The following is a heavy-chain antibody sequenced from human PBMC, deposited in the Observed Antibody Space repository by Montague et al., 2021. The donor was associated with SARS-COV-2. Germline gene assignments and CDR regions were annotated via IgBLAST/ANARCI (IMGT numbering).Heavy chain of an antibody. CDR3: ARILTTLTLFNGYDYVMDA. J-gene: IGHJ6*02. D-gene: IGHD4-17*01. Sequence: LEWLALIDWDDDKYYSTSLKTRFTISKDTSKNQVVLTMTNMDPVDTATYYCARILTTLTLFNGYDYVMDAGGQGTTVTVSS. V-gene: IGHV2-70*01. CDR2: IDWDDDK.